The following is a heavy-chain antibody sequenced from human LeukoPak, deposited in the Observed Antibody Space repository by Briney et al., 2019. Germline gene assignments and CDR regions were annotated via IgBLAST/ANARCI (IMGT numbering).Heavy chain of an antibody. Sequence: PSETLSLTCAVYGGSFSGYYWSWIRQPPGKGLEWIGEINHSGSTNYNPSLKSRVTISVDTSKNQFSLKLSSVTAADTAVYYCARGVGGIVVVVAATRDYYYYGMDVWGQGTTVTVSS. CDR2: INHSGST. J-gene: IGHJ6*02. CDR1: GGSFSGYY. D-gene: IGHD2-15*01. V-gene: IGHV4-34*01. CDR3: ARGVGGIVVVVAATRDYYYYGMDV.